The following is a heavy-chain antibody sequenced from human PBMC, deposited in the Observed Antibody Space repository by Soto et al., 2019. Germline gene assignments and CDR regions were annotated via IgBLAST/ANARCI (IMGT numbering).Heavy chain of an antibody. Sequence: GLDLEWLALIYWDDDKRYSPSLKSRLTITKDTSKNQVVLTMTNMDPVDTATYYCAHRRGVSRRGWFDPWGQGTLVTVSS. J-gene: IGHJ5*02. V-gene: IGHV2-5*02. CDR3: AHRRGVSRRGWFDP. CDR2: IYWDDDK. D-gene: IGHD3-10*01.